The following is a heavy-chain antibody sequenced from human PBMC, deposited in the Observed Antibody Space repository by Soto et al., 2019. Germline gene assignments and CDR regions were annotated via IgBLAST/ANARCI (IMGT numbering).Heavy chain of an antibody. J-gene: IGHJ6*02. CDR1: GGSISSSSYY. V-gene: IGHV4-39*01. CDR3: ARHGSPSGIVATTPGGMDV. D-gene: IGHD5-12*01. CDR2: IYYSGST. Sequence: SETLSLTCTVSGGSISSSSYYWGWIRQPPGKGLEWIGSIYYSGSTYYNPSLKSRVTISVDTSKNQFSLKLSSVTAADTAVYYCARHGSPSGIVATTPGGMDVWGQGTTVTV.